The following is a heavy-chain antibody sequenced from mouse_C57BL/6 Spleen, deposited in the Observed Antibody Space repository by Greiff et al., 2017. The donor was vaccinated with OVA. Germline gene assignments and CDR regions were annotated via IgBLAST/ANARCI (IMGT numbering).Heavy chain of an antibody. Sequence: QVQLQQPGTELVKPGASVKLSCKASGYTFTSYWMHWVKQRPGQGLEWIGNINPSNGGTNYNETFKSKATLTVDKSSSTAYMQLSSLTSEDSAVYYCARWDGNYEDFDYWGQGTTLTVSS. CDR3: ARWDGNYEDFDY. J-gene: IGHJ2*01. CDR2: INPSNGGT. CDR1: GYTFTSYW. V-gene: IGHV1-53*01. D-gene: IGHD2-1*01.